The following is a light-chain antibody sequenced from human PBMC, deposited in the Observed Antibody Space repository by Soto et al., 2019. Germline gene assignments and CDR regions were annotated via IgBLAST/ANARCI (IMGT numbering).Light chain of an antibody. J-gene: IGKJ1*01. V-gene: IGKV3-15*01. CDR2: GAS. CDR3: QQYNQWPGT. Sequence: EIVLTQSPATLSVSPGESATLSCRASQSISSNLAWYQQKPGQSPRLLIYGASSRATGVPVRFSGSGSGVAFTLTISGLQSEDFAVYHCQQYNQWPGTFGQGTKGDIK. CDR1: QSISSN.